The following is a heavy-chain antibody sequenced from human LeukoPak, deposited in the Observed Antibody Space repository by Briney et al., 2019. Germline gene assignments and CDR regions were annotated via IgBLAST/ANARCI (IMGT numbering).Heavy chain of an antibody. V-gene: IGHV3-48*03. CDR3: ARGRLIRRESFFDH. Sequence: GGSLRLSCAASGFTFSKYEMHWVRQAPGKWLECVAFFSRDGSDIYYADSAGGRFSISRDHAKHSVFLQMNSLRAEDPAVYYCARGRLIRRESFFDHWGQGNLVTVSS. CDR1: GFTFSKYE. D-gene: IGHD2-21*01. CDR2: FSRDGSDI. J-gene: IGHJ4*02.